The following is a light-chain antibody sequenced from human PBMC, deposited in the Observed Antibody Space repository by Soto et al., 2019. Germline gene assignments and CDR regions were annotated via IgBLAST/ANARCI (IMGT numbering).Light chain of an antibody. J-gene: IGLJ2*01. CDR1: SSDIGGYNY. CDR3: SSYISSGTVV. CDR2: DVN. V-gene: IGLV2-14*01. Sequence: QSALTQPASVSGSPGQSITISCTGTSSDIGGYNYVSWYQQHPGKAPKLMIYDVNNRPSGVSNRFSGSKSGNTASLTISGLQAEDEADYYCSSYISSGTVVFGGGTKLTVL.